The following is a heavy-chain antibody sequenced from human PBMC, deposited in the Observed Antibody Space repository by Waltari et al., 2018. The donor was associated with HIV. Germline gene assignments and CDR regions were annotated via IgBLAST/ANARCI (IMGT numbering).Heavy chain of an antibody. J-gene: IGHJ6*02. CDR2: INVGNNNT. CDR1: GYTFISYA. D-gene: IGHD3-3*01. V-gene: IGHV1-3*01. CDR3: AREYDFWSGGYHYYGMDA. Sequence: QVQLVQSGAVVKKSGASVRISCATSGYTFISYALPWVRQAHGQRPEWMGWINVGNNNTKYSQKIQDRVTITGDTSASTGYLDLSSLTSEDTAVYFCAREYDFWSGGYHYYGMDAWGQGTTVTVSS.